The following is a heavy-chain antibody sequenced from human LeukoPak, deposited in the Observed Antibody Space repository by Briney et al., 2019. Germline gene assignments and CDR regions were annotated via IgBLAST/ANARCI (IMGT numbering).Heavy chain of an antibody. CDR3: ACWGGGNQGH. CDR1: GYTFTAYY. D-gene: IGHD4-23*01. J-gene: IGHJ4*02. V-gene: IGHV1-2*06. Sequence: ASVKVSCKASGYTFTAYYMHWVRQAPGQGLEWMGRINPNSVDTIYAQNFHVRVTVTRGTSISTAYMELSRLRSDDTAVYYCACWGGGNQGHWGQGTLVTVSS. CDR2: INPNSVDT.